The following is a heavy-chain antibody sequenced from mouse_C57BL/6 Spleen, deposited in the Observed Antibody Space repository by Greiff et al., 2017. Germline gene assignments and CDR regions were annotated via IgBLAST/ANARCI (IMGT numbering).Heavy chain of an antibody. CDR2: ISYDGSN. Sequence: VQLKQSGPGLVKPSQSLSLTCSVTGYSITSGYYWNWIRQFPGNKLEWMGYISYDGSNNYNPSLKNRISITRDTSKNQFFLKLNSVTTEDTATYYGARGTTVLDYWGQGTTLTVSS. CDR3: ARGTTVLDY. J-gene: IGHJ2*01. V-gene: IGHV3-6*01. CDR1: GYSITSGYY. D-gene: IGHD1-1*01.